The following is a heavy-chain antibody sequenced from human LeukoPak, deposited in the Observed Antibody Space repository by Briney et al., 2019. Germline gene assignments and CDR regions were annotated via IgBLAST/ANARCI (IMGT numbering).Heavy chain of an antibody. Sequence: SGGSLRLSCAASGFTFSAYYMNWIRQAPGKGLEWVSYISDSGNTIYYADSVKGRFTISRDNAKNSPYLQMNSLRAEDTAVYYCARGGGIDYWGQGTLVTVSS. J-gene: IGHJ4*02. CDR2: ISDSGNTI. CDR3: ARGGGIDY. CDR1: GFTFSAYY. V-gene: IGHV3-11*01. D-gene: IGHD3-16*01.